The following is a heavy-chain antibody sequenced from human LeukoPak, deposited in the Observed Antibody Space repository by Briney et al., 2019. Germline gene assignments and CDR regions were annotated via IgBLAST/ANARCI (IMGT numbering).Heavy chain of an antibody. V-gene: IGHV4-59*01. CDR1: GGSISSYY. Sequence: SETLSLTCTVSGGSISSYYWSWIRQPPGKGLEWIGYIYYMGRTNYNPSLKSRVTISVDTSKNQFSLKLSSVTAADTAVYYCARFSPLGDGYVFDYWGQGTLVTVSS. CDR3: ARFSPLGDGYVFDY. CDR2: IYYMGRT. D-gene: IGHD5-24*01. J-gene: IGHJ4*02.